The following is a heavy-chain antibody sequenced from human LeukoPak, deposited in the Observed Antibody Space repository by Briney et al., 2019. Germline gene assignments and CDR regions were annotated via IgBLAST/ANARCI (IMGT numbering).Heavy chain of an antibody. CDR3: ARDVTSSGEDLYYFDY. D-gene: IGHD6-19*01. Sequence: SVKVSCKASGGTFSSYAISWVRQAPGQGLEWMGGIIPIFGTANYAQKLQGRVTMTTDTSTSTAYMELRSLRSDDTAVYYCARDVTSSGEDLYYFDYWGQGTLVTVSS. CDR2: IIPIFGTA. CDR1: GGTFSSYA. V-gene: IGHV1-69*05. J-gene: IGHJ4*02.